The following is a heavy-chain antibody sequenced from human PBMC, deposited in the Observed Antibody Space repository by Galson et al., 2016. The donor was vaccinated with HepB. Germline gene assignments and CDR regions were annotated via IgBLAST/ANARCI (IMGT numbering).Heavy chain of an antibody. CDR2: ISFDGSNN. CDR3: ARSKGYYYYAMDV. J-gene: IGHJ6*02. Sequence: SLRLSCAASGFTFSTYAMHWVRQAPGKGLEWVAGISFDGSNNYYADSVKGRFTISRDNSKNTLYLQMNSLRPEDTAVHYCARSKGYYYYAMDVWGQGTTVTVSS. CDR1: GFTFSTYA. V-gene: IGHV3-30-3*01.